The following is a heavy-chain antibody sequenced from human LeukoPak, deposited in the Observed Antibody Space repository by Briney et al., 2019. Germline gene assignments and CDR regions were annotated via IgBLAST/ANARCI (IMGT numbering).Heavy chain of an antibody. D-gene: IGHD3-3*01. CDR3: AKDLAYYDFWSGYYLGY. CDR2: ISGSGGST. CDR1: RFTFSSYA. Sequence: AGGSLRLSCAASRFTFSSYAMSWVRQAPGKGLEWVSAISGSGGSTYYADSVKGRFTISRDNSKNTLYLQMNSLRAEDTAVYYCAKDLAYYDFWSGYYLGYWGQGTLVTVSS. J-gene: IGHJ4*02. V-gene: IGHV3-23*01.